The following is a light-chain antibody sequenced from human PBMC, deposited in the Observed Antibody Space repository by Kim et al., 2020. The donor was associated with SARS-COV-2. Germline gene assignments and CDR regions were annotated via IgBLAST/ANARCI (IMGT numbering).Light chain of an antibody. V-gene: IGKV3-15*01. J-gene: IGKJ4*01. CDR1: QSVSSK. CDR3: QQYNNSPLLT. Sequence: SPGERATPSCRASQSVSSKLAWYQQNPGQAPRLLIYGASPRATGIPARFSGSASGTEFTLPIRRLQSEDFAVYYCQQYNNSPLLTFVGGTPVEI. CDR2: GAS.